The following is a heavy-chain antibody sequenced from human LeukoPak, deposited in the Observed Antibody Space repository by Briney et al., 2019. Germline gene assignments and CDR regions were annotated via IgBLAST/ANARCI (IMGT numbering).Heavy chain of an antibody. D-gene: IGHD3-22*01. Sequence: GESLKISCKGSGYSFTSYWIGWVRQMPGKGREWMGIIYPGDSDTRYSPSFQGQVTISADKSISTAYLQWSSLKASDTAMYYCARPSSDYYDSSGYSYFDYWGQGTLVTVSS. CDR1: GYSFTSYW. J-gene: IGHJ4*02. CDR2: IYPGDSDT. CDR3: ARPSSDYYDSSGYSYFDY. V-gene: IGHV5-51*01.